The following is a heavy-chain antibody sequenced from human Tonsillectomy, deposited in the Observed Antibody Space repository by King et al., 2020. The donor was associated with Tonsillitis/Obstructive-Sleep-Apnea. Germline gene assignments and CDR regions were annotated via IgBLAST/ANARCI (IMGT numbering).Heavy chain of an antibody. J-gene: IGHJ5*02. CDR3: ARSSPVAFWSPNWFDP. Sequence: VQLQQWGAGLLKPSETLSLNCGVYGGSFSGYYWSWIRQPPGKGLEWIGEINHSGSTNYNPSLKSRVTISVDTSKKQFSLKLSSVTAADTAVYYCARSSPVAFWSPNWFDPWGQGTLVTVSS. CDR1: GGSFSGYY. D-gene: IGHD3-3*01. V-gene: IGHV4-34*01. CDR2: INHSGST.